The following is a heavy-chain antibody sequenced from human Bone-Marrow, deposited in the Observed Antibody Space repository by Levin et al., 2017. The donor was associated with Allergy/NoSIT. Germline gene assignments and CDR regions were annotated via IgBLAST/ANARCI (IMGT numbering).Heavy chain of an antibody. V-gene: IGHV3-30-3*01. D-gene: IGHD6-25*01. CDR2: ISYDGSNK. CDR3: ARGSGYVGLDY. J-gene: IGHJ4*02. CDR1: GFTFSSYA. Sequence: GGSLRLSCAASGFTFSSYAMHWVRQAPGKGLEWVAVISYDGSNKYYADSVKGRFTISRDNSKNTLYLQMNSLRAEDTAVYYCARGSGYVGLDYWGQGTLVTVSS.